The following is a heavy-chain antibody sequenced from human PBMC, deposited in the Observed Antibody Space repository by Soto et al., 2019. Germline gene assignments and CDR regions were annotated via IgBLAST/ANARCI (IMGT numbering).Heavy chain of an antibody. Sequence: GESLKISCAASGFTFSSYAMSWVRQAPGKGLEWVSAISGSGGSTYYADSVKGRFTISRDNSKNTLYLQMNSLRAEDTAVYYCAYNRKYSSPWGAFDIWGQGTMVTVSS. D-gene: IGHD6-6*01. CDR2: ISGSGGST. V-gene: IGHV3-23*01. CDR1: GFTFSSYA. CDR3: AYNRKYSSPWGAFDI. J-gene: IGHJ3*02.